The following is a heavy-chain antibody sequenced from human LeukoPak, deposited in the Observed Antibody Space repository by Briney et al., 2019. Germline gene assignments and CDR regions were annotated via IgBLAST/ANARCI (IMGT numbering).Heavy chain of an antibody. V-gene: IGHV3-7*03. CDR3: AWGGGLDV. Sequence: GGSLRLSCAASGFTFSSYWMNWARQAPGKGLEWVASINHNGNVNYYVDSVKGRFTISRDNAKNSLYLQMSNLRAEDTAVYFCAWGGGLDVWGQGATISVSS. CDR2: INHNGNVN. J-gene: IGHJ6*02. CDR1: GFTFSSYW. D-gene: IGHD3-16*01.